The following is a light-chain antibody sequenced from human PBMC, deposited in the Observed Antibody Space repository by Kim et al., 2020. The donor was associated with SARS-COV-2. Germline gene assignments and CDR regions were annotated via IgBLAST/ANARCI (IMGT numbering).Light chain of an antibody. CDR1: NIGSKS. CDR2: YDS. CDR3: QVWDSSSDHPV. V-gene: IGLV3-21*04. Sequence: YELTQPPSVSVASGKTARITCGGNNIGSKSVHWYQQKPGQAPVLVIYYDSDRPSGIPERFSGSNSGNTATLTISRVEAGDEADYYCQVWDSSSDHPVFGGGTQLTVL. J-gene: IGLJ3*02.